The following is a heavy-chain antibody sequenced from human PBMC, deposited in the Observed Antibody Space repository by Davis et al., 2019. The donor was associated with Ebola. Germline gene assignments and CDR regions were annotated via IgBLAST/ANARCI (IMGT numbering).Heavy chain of an antibody. CDR3: ASYND. CDR1: SFAVDSRY. CDR2: IYSGDNR. J-gene: IGHJ4*02. Sequence: ESLKISCAASSFAVDSRYLIWVRQAPGKGLEWVSSIYSGDNRNYADSVKGRCTISRDSSKNTLYLQISSLRAEDTATYYCASYNDWGQGTLVTVSS. V-gene: IGHV3-53*01. D-gene: IGHD5-24*01.